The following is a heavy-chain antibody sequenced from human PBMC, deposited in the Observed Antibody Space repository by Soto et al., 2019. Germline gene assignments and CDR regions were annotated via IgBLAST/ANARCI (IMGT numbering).Heavy chain of an antibody. J-gene: IGHJ6*03. Sequence: SETLSLTCAVYGGSFSGYYWSWIRQPPGKGLEWIGEINHSGSTNYNPSLKSRVTISVDTSKNQFSLKLSSVTAADTAVYYCARRRSAAGVRYYYYYMDVWGKGTTVTVSS. CDR2: INHSGST. D-gene: IGHD6-13*01. V-gene: IGHV4-34*01. CDR3: ARRRSAAGVRYYYYYMDV. CDR1: GGSFSGYY.